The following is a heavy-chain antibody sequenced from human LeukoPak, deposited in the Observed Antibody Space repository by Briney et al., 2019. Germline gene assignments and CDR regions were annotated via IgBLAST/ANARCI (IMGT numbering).Heavy chain of an antibody. J-gene: IGHJ4*02. CDR2: IYYSGST. V-gene: IGHV4-39*01. D-gene: IGHD1-26*01. CDR3: ARGYSGSSNADY. Sequence: SETLSLTCTVSGGSISSSSYYWGWIRQPPGKGLEWIGSIYYSGSTYYNPSLKSRVTISVDTSKNQFSLKLSSVTGADTAVYYCARGYSGSSNADYWGPGTLVTVSS. CDR1: GGSISSSSYY.